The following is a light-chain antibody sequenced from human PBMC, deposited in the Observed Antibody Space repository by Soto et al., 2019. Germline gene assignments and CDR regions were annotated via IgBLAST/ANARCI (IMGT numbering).Light chain of an antibody. V-gene: IGKV3-15*01. J-gene: IGKJ2*01. CDR3: QQSNNWPYT. CDR2: GAS. CDR1: QSVSDN. Sequence: EIVMTQSPATLSVSPGERATLSCRASQSVSDNLAWYQQKPCQAPRLLIYGASTRATGIPARFSGSGSGTEFTLTISSLQSEDFAVYYCQQSNNWPYTFGQGTKLDIK.